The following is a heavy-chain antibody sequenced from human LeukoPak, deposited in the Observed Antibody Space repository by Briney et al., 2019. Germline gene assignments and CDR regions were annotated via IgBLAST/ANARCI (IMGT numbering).Heavy chain of an antibody. J-gene: IGHJ6*03. CDR1: GHSFTSYW. V-gene: IGHV5-51*01. CDR3: ARHSCSSTSCYKYYYYYMDV. D-gene: IGHD2-2*02. Sequence: GESLKISCKGSGHSFTSYWIGWVRQMPGKGLEWMGIIYPGDSDTRYSPSFQGQVTISADKSISTAYLQWSSLKASDTAMYYCARHSCSSTSCYKYYYYYMDVWGKGTTVTVSS. CDR2: IYPGDSDT.